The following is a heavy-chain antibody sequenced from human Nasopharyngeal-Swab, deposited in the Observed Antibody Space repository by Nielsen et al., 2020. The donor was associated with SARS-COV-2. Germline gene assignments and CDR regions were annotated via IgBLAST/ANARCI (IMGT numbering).Heavy chain of an antibody. V-gene: IGHV3-30*03. J-gene: IGHJ4*02. CDR1: GFTFRNFG. CDR2: VSPDGTSK. D-gene: IGHD6-19*01. Sequence: GGSLRLSCAASGFTFRNFGIHWVRQAPGKGLEWVAVVSPDGTSKDYADSVKGRFTISRDNSKITLDLQMNSLRVEDTAVYYCVRVPPGAVAGFDYWGQGTLVTVSS. CDR3: VRVPPGAVAGFDY.